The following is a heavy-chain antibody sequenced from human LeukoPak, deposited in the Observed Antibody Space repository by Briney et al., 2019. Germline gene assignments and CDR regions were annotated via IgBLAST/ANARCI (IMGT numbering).Heavy chain of an antibody. V-gene: IGHV4-34*01. CDR1: GGSFSGYS. CDR2: INHSGGT. D-gene: IGHD2-2*01. Sequence: SETLSLTCAVYGGSFSGYSWNWIRQPPVKGLEWIGEINHSGGTNYNPSLKSRVTISVDTSKNQFSLKLSSVTAADTAVYYCARGEEVPAEYNWFDPWGQGTLVTVSS. CDR3: ARGEEVPAEYNWFDP. J-gene: IGHJ5*02.